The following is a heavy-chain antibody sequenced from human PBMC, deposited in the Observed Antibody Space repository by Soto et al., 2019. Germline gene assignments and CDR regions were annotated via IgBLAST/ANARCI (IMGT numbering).Heavy chain of an antibody. Sequence: QVQLVESGGGVVQPGTSLRLSCVASGFTFSSYGMHWVRQAPGKGLEWVGVIWFDGRKEDYADSVKGRFTVSRDNSRNTLFLQMDSPRAEDTAVYYCARALRGGTYSWEYYYYGMDVWGQGTTVTVSS. CDR1: GFTFSSYG. V-gene: IGHV3-33*03. CDR3: ARALRGGTYSWEYYYYGMDV. D-gene: IGHD3-10*01. J-gene: IGHJ6*02. CDR2: IWFDGRKE.